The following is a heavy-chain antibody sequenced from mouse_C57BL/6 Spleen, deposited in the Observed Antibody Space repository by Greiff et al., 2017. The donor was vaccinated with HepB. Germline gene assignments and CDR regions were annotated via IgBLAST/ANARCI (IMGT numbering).Heavy chain of an antibody. J-gene: IGHJ1*03. D-gene: IGHD1-1*01. CDR2: IDPETGGT. Sequence: QVHVKQSGAELVRPGASVTLSCKASGYTFTDYEMHWVKQTPVHGLEWIGAIDPETGGTAYNQKFKGKAILTADKSSSTAYMELRSLTSEDSAVYYCTRRASRGSSLYWYFDVWGTGTTVTVSS. CDR1: GYTFTDYE. CDR3: TRRASRGSSLYWYFDV. V-gene: IGHV1-15*01.